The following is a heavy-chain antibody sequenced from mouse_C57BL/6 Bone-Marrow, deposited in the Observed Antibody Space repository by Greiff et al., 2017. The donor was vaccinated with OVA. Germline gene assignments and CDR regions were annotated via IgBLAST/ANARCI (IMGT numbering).Heavy chain of an antibody. CDR2: ISSGGDYI. CDR3: TREDYYGSYWYFDV. V-gene: IGHV5-9-1*02. Sequence: EVKLQESGEGLVKPGGSLKLSCAASGFTFSSYAMSWVRQTPEKRLEWVAYISSGGDYIYYADTVKGRFTISRDNARNTLYLQMSSLKSEDTAMYYCTREDYYGSYWYFDVWGTGTTVTVSS. D-gene: IGHD1-1*01. CDR1: GFTFSSYA. J-gene: IGHJ1*03.